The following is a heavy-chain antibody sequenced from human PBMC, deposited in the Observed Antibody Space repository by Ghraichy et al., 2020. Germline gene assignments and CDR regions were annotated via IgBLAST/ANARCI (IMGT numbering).Heavy chain of an antibody. J-gene: IGHJ4*02. Sequence: GSLNISCAASGFTFSDYWMTWVRQAPGKGLEWVASIKTNGNERKYLDSLRGRFTISRDNAKNSLYLQMNSLRVDDTAVYYCATDLNHDGGWGQGTLVTVSS. CDR1: GFTFSDYW. D-gene: IGHD5-24*01. CDR3: ATDLNHDGG. CDR2: IKTNGNER. V-gene: IGHV3-7*03.